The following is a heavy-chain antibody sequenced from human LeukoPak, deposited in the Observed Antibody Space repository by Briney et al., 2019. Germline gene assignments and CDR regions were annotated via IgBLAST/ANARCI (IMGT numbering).Heavy chain of an antibody. D-gene: IGHD3-10*01. J-gene: IGHJ5*02. CDR3: ARRMPGPFGAFDP. CDR1: GYTFTSYW. V-gene: IGHV5-51*01. CDR2: IYPADSDT. Sequence: GESLKISCKCSGYTFTSYWIGWVRQMPGKGLEWMGIIYPADSDTRYSPSFQGQVTISVDKSISTAYLQWSSLKASDTAMYYCARRMPGPFGAFDPWGQGTLVTVSS.